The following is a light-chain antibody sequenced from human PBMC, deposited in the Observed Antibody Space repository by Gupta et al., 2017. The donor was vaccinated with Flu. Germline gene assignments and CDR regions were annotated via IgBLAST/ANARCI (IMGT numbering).Light chain of an antibody. CDR1: RGIETF. CDR2: GAS. J-gene: IGKJ2*01. V-gene: IGKV1-9*01. Sequence: DIQLTQSPSFLSASVGDRVTITCRASRGIETFLAWYQQKSGKAPKVLISGASKVQSGVPSRFSGRGSGTEFTLTIDSRQPDDFATYYCQQVASFPSTFGQGTXLEI. CDR3: QQVASFPST.